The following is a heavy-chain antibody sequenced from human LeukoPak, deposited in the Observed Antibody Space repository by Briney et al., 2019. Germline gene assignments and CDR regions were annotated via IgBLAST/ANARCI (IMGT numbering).Heavy chain of an antibody. J-gene: IGHJ5*02. CDR2: TYYRSKWYN. CDR3: ARVGKSSGSYLSHWIDP. CDR1: GDSVSSNSAA. Sequence: SQTLSLTCAISGDSVSSNSAAWNWIRQSPSRGLEWLGRTYYRSKWYNDYAVSVKSRITINPDTSKNQFSLQLNSVTPEDTAVYYCARVGKSSGSYLSHWIDPWGQGTLVTVSS. V-gene: IGHV6-1*01. D-gene: IGHD3-10*01.